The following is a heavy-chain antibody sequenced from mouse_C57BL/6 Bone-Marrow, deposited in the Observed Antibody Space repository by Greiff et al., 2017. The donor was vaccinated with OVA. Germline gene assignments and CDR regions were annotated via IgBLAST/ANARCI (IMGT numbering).Heavy chain of an antibody. V-gene: IGHV1-18*01. J-gene: IGHJ3*01. CDR1: GYTFTDYN. CDR2: INSNNGGT. D-gene: IGHD2-4*01. CDR3: ARVGYYDYDGGAWFAC. Sequence: VHVKQSGPELAKPGASVKIPCKASGYTFTDYNMDWVKQSHGKSLEWIGDINSNNGGTSYNQKFKGKATLTVDKSSSTAYMELRSLTSEDTAGYYCARVGYYDYDGGAWFACWGQAALFTVSA.